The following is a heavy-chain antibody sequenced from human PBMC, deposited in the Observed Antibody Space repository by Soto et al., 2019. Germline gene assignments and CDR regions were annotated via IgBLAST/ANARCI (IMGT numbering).Heavy chain of an antibody. J-gene: IGHJ3*02. CDR1: GYTFTSYY. Sequence: ASVKVSCKASGYTFTSYYMHWVLQAPGQGLEWMGIINPSGGSTSYAQKFQGRVTMTRDTSTSTVYMELSSLRSEDTAVYYCARGHYCSGGSCASADAFDSWGQGTMVTVSS. V-gene: IGHV1-46*03. CDR2: INPSGGST. CDR3: ARGHYCSGGSCASADAFDS. D-gene: IGHD2-15*01.